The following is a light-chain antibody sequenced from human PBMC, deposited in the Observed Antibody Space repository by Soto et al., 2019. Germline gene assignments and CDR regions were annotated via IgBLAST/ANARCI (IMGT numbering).Light chain of an antibody. Sequence: EIVMTQTPLSSPVTLGQPASISCRSSQSLVDSDGNTYWSWLHQRPGQPPRLLIYKVSNRFSGVPDRFSGSGAGTDFTLHISWVEAEDVGIYYCMQHRQSLSFGGGTKVEIK. CDR2: KVS. CDR3: MQHRQSLS. V-gene: IGKV2-24*01. CDR1: QSLVDSDGNTY. J-gene: IGKJ4*01.